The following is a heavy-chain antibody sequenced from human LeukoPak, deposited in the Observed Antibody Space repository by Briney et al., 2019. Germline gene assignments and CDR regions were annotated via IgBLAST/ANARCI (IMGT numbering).Heavy chain of an antibody. CDR3: TTEPHPLHDSSGYY. CDR2: IKSKTDGGTT. Sequence: GGSLRLSCAASRFAFSNAWMSWVRQARGKGLEWVGRIKSKTDGGTTDYAAPVKGRFTISRDDSKNTLYLQMNSLKTEDTAVYYCTTEPHPLHDSSGYYWGQGTLVTVSS. D-gene: IGHD3-22*01. J-gene: IGHJ4*02. V-gene: IGHV3-15*01. CDR1: RFAFSNAW.